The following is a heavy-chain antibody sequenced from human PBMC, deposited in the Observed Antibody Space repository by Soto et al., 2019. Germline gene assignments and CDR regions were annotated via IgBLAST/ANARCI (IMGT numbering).Heavy chain of an antibody. CDR3: VRDGTKTLRDWFDP. V-gene: IGHV4-4*07. Sequence: SETLALTCTVSGASISGFYWSWIRKSAGKGLEWIGRIYATGTTDYNPSLKSRVMMSVDTSKKQFSLKLRSVTAADTAVYYCVRDGTKTLRDWFDPWGQGISVTVS. J-gene: IGHJ5*02. CDR1: GASISGFY. D-gene: IGHD1-1*01. CDR2: IYATGTT.